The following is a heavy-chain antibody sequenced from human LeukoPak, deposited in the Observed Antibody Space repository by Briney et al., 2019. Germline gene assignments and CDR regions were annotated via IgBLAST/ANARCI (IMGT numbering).Heavy chain of an antibody. V-gene: IGHV3-74*01. CDR2: INSDGSST. D-gene: IGHD3-22*01. Sequence: GGSLRLSCAASGFTFSSYSMNWVRQAPGKGLVWVSRINSDGSSTSYADSEKGRFTISRDNAKNTLYLQMNSLRAEDTAVYYCARDIRTYYYDSSGYEGGEALDYWGQGTLVTVSS. J-gene: IGHJ4*02. CDR3: ARDIRTYYYDSSGYEGGEALDY. CDR1: GFTFSSYS.